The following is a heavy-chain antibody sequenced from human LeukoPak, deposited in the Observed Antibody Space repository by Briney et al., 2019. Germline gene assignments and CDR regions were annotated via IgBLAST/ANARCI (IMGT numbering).Heavy chain of an antibody. CDR2: ITTTSSYI. J-gene: IGHJ4*02. V-gene: IGHV3-21*04. D-gene: IGHD6-19*01. Sequence: PGGSLRLSCAASGFAFSDYDMNWVRQAPGKGLEWVPSITTTSSYIYYADSVKGRFTISRDNAQNSLFLQMNSLRAEDTAVYYCARDSRDSSGWYFDYWGQGTLVTVSS. CDR3: ARDSRDSSGWYFDY. CDR1: GFAFSDYD.